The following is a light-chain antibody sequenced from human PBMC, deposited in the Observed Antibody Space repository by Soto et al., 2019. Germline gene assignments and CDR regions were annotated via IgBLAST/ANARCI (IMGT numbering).Light chain of an antibody. Sequence: DIQMTQSPSSLSASVGDRVTITCRASQSISSYLNWYQQKPGKAPKLLIYAASSLQSGVPLEFSGRGSGTAFTLTISSLPPEDFATYYCQQSYSTLTFGGGTKVEIK. CDR1: QSISSY. CDR3: QQSYSTLT. V-gene: IGKV1-39*01. CDR2: AAS. J-gene: IGKJ4*01.